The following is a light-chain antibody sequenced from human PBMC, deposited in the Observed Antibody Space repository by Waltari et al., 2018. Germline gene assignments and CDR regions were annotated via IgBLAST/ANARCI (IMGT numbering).Light chain of an antibody. CDR1: QSVLYSSNNKNY. CDR3: QQYYSTPPT. Sequence: DIVMTQSPDSLAVSLGERATINCKSSQSVLYSSNNKNYLAWYQQKPGKPPKRLIYWASTREAGVPDRFSGSGSGTDFTLTISSLQAEDVAVYYCQQYYSTPPTFGQGTKLEIK. V-gene: IGKV4-1*01. CDR2: WAS. J-gene: IGKJ2*01.